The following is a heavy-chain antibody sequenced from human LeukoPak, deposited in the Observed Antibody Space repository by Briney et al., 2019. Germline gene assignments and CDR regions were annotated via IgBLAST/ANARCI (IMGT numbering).Heavy chain of an antibody. D-gene: IGHD6-19*01. CDR1: GGPVNSYY. J-gene: IGHJ4*02. CDR2: IYYSGST. Sequence: SETLSLTCTVSGGPVNSYYWSWIRQPPGKGLEWIGYIYYSGSTNCNPSLKSRVTISVDTSKNQFSLKLSSVTAADTAVYYCARSGIAVAGFDYWGQGTLVTVSS. V-gene: IGHV4-59*02. CDR3: ARSGIAVAGFDY.